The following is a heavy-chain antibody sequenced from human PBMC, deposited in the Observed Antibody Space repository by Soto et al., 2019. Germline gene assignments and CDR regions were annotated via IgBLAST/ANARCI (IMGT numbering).Heavy chain of an antibody. CDR1: GGTFSSYA. CDR2: IIPIFGTA. Sequence: QVQLVQSGAEVKKPGSSVKVSCKASGGTFSSYAISWVRQAPGQGLEWMGGIIPIFGTANYAQKFQGRVTITADESTSTAYMELSSLRSEDTAVYYCATNYDVSRENARQLSDDAFDIWGQGTMVTVSS. J-gene: IGHJ3*02. D-gene: IGHD3-22*01. CDR3: ATNYDVSRENARQLSDDAFDI. V-gene: IGHV1-69*01.